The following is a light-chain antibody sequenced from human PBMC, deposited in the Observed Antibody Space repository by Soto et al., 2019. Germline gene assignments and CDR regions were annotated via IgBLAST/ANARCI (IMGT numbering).Light chain of an antibody. Sequence: PVTQPPTSLCASVGDRVTIFCRASQSISSYLDWYQQKPGTAPKLLIYRASTLENGAPSRFSGSGSGTEFTLAFSSVQPDDFARNYGQQYRSYPFDQGSKM. CDR3: QQYRSYP. J-gene: IGKJ1*01. V-gene: IGKV1-13*02. CDR1: QSISSY. CDR2: RAS.